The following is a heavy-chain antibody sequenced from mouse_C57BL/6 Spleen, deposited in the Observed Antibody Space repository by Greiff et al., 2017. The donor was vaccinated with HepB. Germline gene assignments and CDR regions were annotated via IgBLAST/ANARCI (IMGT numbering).Heavy chain of an antibody. CDR3: ASPHYYGSSYPWFAY. J-gene: IGHJ3*01. Sequence: QVQLKQSGAELARPGASVKLSCKASGYTFTSYGISWVKQRTGQGLEWTGEIYPRSGNTYYNEKFKGKATLTADKSSSTAYMELRSLTSEDSAVYFCASPHYYGSSYPWFAYWGQGTLVTVSA. V-gene: IGHV1-81*01. CDR1: GYTFTSYG. CDR2: IYPRSGNT. D-gene: IGHD1-1*01.